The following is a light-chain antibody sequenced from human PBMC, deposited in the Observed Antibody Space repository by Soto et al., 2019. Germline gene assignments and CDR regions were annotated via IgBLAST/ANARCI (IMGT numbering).Light chain of an antibody. CDR3: HMITSCHAKC. CDR2: DAS. CDR1: QSVSSY. J-gene: IGKJ5*01. V-gene: IGKV3-11*01. Sequence: ISVTQVRTTLSLFPGERATLSCRASQSVSSYLDWYQQKPAEAPRSVIYDASNRATGIPDRFSGSGCGTDFTLTISSLEPADFEVYCCHMITSCHAKCFGQPTRLE.